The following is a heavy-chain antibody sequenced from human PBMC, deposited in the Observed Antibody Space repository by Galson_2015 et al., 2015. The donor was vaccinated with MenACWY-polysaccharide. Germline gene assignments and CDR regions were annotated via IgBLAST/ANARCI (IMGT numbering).Heavy chain of an antibody. D-gene: IGHD2-2*01. Sequence: QSGAEVKKPGESLKISCKASGYTFTDYYMHWVRQAPGQGLEWMGRINPNSGGANYAQKFQGRVTMTRDTSISTAYMELSRLRSDDTAVYYCARDPLTVTSCFDYWGQGTQVTVSS. CDR2: INPNSGGA. CDR1: GYTFTDYY. V-gene: IGHV1-2*06. J-gene: IGHJ4*02. CDR3: ARDPLTVTSCFDY.